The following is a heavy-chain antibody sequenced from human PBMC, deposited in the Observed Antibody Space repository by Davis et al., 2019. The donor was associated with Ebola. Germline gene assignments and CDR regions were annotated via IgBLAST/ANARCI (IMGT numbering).Heavy chain of an antibody. CDR1: GFTFSSYS. D-gene: IGHD1-26*01. CDR2: ISSSSSYI. CDR3: VRVYSGSYDP. Sequence: GESLKISCAASGFTFSSYSMNWVRQAPGKGLEWVSSISSSSSYIYYADSVKGRFTISRDNAKNSLYLQMNSLRAEDTAVYYCVRVYSGSYDPWGQGTLVTVSS. J-gene: IGHJ5*02. V-gene: IGHV3-21*01.